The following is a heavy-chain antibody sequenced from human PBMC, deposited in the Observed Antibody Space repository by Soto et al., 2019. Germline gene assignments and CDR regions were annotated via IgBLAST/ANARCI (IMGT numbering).Heavy chain of an antibody. CDR1: GFSVSSNY. CDR3: ARGGSRRYYYYGMDV. D-gene: IGHD6-13*01. Sequence: EVQLVESGGGLIQPGGSLRLSCAASGFSVSSNYMSWVRQAPGKGLECVSVIGTAGDTYYPGSVKGRFTISRENAKNTLYLQMNSLRAEDTAVYYCARGGSRRYYYYGMDVWGQGTTVTVSS. J-gene: IGHJ6*02. CDR2: IGTAGDT. V-gene: IGHV3-53*05.